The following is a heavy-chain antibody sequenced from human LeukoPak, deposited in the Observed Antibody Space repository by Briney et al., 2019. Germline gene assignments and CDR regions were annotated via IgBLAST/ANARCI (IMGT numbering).Heavy chain of an antibody. J-gene: IGHJ5*02. Sequence: GGSLRLSCAASGFTFSSYSMNWVRQAPGKGLEWVSYISSSSSTIYYADSVKGRFTISRDNAKNSLYLQMNSLKAEDTAVYYCARVSRFALSDPWGQGTLVTVSS. V-gene: IGHV3-48*04. CDR3: ARVSRFALSDP. D-gene: IGHD2/OR15-2a*01. CDR1: GFTFSSYS. CDR2: ISSSSSTI.